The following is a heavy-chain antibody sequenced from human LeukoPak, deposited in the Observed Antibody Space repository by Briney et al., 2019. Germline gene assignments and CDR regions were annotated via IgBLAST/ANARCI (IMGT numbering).Heavy chain of an antibody. CDR1: GFTFSTYA. V-gene: IGHV3-23*01. J-gene: IGHJ6*04. CDR3: ARDRSGLMDV. Sequence: GGSLRLSCAASGFTFSTYAMSWVRQAPGKGLEWVSSISGSSGSTYYADSVKGRFTISRDNSKNTLYLQMNSLRAEDTAVYYCARDRSGLMDVWGKGTTVTVSS. CDR2: ISGSSGST.